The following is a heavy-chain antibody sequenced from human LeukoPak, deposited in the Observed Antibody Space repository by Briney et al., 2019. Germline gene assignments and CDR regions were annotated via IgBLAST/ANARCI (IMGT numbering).Heavy chain of an antibody. D-gene: IGHD7-27*01. CDR3: GRGHWGLGY. CDR2: IRYDGSNK. Sequence: GGSLRLSCAASGFTFSSYGMHWVRQAPGKGLEWVAFIRYDGSNKYYADSVKGRFTTSRDNTKSSLHLQMNSLRAEDTAVYYCGRGHWGLGYWGQGALVTVSS. CDR1: GFTFSSYG. V-gene: IGHV3-30*02. J-gene: IGHJ4*02.